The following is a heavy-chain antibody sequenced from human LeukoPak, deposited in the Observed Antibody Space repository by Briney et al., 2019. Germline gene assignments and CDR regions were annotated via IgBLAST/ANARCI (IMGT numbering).Heavy chain of an antibody. Sequence: SETLSLTCTVSGGSISSYYWSWIRQPPGKGLEWIGEINHSGSTNYNPSLKSRVTISVDTSKNQFSLKLSSVTAADTAVYYCARGYYGSGSYPKFDYWGQGTLVTVSS. CDR2: INHSGST. D-gene: IGHD3-10*01. CDR1: GGSISSYY. CDR3: ARGYYGSGSYPKFDY. J-gene: IGHJ4*02. V-gene: IGHV4-34*01.